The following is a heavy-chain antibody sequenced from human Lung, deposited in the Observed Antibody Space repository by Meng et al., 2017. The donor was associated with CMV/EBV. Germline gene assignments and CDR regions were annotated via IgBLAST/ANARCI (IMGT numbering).Heavy chain of an antibody. D-gene: IGHD1-20*01. Sequence: GGSLRLXCAASGFNFSIYTMTWVRQAPGKGLEWVAGITGGGDTTYYADSVKGRFTISRDNSKNTLYLQMNSLRAEDTAVYYCARISDMTGTTYYFDYWGQGTXVTVSS. J-gene: IGHJ4*02. CDR3: ARISDMTGTTYYFDY. CDR2: ITGGGDTT. V-gene: IGHV3-23*01. CDR1: GFNFSIYT.